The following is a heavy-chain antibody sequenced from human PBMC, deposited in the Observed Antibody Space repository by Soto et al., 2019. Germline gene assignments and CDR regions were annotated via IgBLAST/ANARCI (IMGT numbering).Heavy chain of an antibody. J-gene: IGHJ6*02. Sequence: SGPTLVNPTQTLTLTCTFSGFSLSTSGVGVGWIRQPPGKALEWLALIYWNDDKCYSPSLKSRLTITKDTSKNQVVLTMTNMDPVDTATYYCAHWHFWSGYYTGMREYYYYGMDVWGQGTTVTVSS. CDR3: AHWHFWSGYYTGMREYYYYGMDV. V-gene: IGHV2-5*01. D-gene: IGHD3-3*02. CDR2: IYWNDDK. CDR1: GFSLSTSGVG.